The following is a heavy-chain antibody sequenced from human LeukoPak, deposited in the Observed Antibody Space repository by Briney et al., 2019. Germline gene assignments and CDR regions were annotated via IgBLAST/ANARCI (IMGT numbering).Heavy chain of an antibody. CDR1: GGSINSVTYY. V-gene: IGHV4-31*03. CDR2: IYRTGSA. CDR3: ARDGSNYGNYWYFDL. D-gene: IGHD4/OR15-4a*01. J-gene: IGHJ2*01. Sequence: PSQTLSLTCTVSGGSINSVTYYWRWIRQPPGKALEWIGYIYRTGSAYYNPSLESRVAISVDTSRNQFSLELSAVTAADTAVYYCARDGSNYGNYWYFDLWGRGTLVTVSS.